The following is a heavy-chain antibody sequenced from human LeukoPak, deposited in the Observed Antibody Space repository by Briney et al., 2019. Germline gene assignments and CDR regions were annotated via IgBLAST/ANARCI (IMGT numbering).Heavy chain of an antibody. Sequence: GGSLRLSCAASGFTFSSYAMHWVRQAPGKGLEWVAVISYDGSNKYYADSVKGRFTISRDNSKNTLYLQMNSLRAEDTAVYYCARASGSYSLDAFDIWGQGTMVTVSS. D-gene: IGHD1-26*01. J-gene: IGHJ3*02. V-gene: IGHV3-30-3*01. CDR1: GFTFSSYA. CDR2: ISYDGSNK. CDR3: ARASGSYSLDAFDI.